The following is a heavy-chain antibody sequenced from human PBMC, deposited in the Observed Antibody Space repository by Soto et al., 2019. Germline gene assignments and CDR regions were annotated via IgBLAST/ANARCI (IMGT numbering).Heavy chain of an antibody. V-gene: IGHV3-53*04. CDR2: LYSGGDT. Sequence: EVQLEESGGGLVQPGGSLRLSCAVSGLTVSSNYMSWVRQAPGKGLEWVSVLYSGGDTYYADSVRGRFTISRHNSKNTLILQMISLRAEDTAVYYCAGGPYGTGGDYYYGMDVWGQGTTVTVSS. D-gene: IGHD3-10*01. CDR1: GLTVSSNY. J-gene: IGHJ6*02. CDR3: AGGPYGTGGDYYYGMDV.